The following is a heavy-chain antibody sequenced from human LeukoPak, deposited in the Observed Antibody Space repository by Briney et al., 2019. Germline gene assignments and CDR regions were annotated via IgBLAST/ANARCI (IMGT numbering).Heavy chain of an antibody. CDR3: ARGTYGYYMDV. J-gene: IGHJ6*03. CDR2: IYRSGST. Sequence: PSETPSLTCSGSNYSISNSLYWGWLRQPPGKGLEWIGSIYRSGSTFYNPSLKSRVTISLDTSKNQFSLRLSSVTAADTAVYFCARGTYGYYMDVWGKGTTVTVSS. CDR1: NYSISNSLY. V-gene: IGHV4-38-2*02. D-gene: IGHD4-17*01.